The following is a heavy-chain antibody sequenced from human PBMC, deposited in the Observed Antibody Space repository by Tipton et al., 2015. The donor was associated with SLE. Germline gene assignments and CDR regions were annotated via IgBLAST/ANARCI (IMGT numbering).Heavy chain of an antibody. CDR1: GHIVTNYD. J-gene: IGHJ5*02. CDR2: MNPNSGKT. V-gene: IGHV1-8*01. D-gene: IGHD4/OR15-4a*01. Sequence: QSGPEVKKPGASVKASCQVSGHIVTNYDINWVRQTPGQGLEWMGWMNPNSGKTGYAQKFQGRVTMTWNSSIGTAYMELSSLRSEDTAVYYCARATMVINLGGNWFDPWGQGTLVVVSS. CDR3: ARATMVINLGGNWFDP.